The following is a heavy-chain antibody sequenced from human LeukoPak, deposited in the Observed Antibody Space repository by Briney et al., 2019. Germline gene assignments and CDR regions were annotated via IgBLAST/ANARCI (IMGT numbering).Heavy chain of an antibody. V-gene: IGHV1-2*02. CDR2: IKPNSGGT. CDR3: ARDWVYYYDSSGSDFDY. Sequence: GASVKVSCKASGYTFTGYYMHWVRQAPGQGLEWMGWIKPNSGGTNYAQKFQGRVTMTRDTSISTAYMELSRLRSDDTAVYYCARDWVYYYDSSGSDFDYWGQGTLVTVSS. D-gene: IGHD3-22*01. J-gene: IGHJ4*02. CDR1: GYTFTGYY.